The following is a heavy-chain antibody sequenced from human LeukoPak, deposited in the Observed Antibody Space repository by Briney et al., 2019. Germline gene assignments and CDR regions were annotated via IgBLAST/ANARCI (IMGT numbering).Heavy chain of an antibody. D-gene: IGHD3-22*01. CDR2: IIPILGIA. Sequence: SVKDSCKASGGTFRSYAISWVRQAPGQGLEWMGRIIPILGIANYAQKFQGRVTITADKSTSTAYMELSSLRSEDTAVYYCAQWLSTVRAFDYWGQGTLVTVSS. CDR1: GGTFRSYA. V-gene: IGHV1-69*04. J-gene: IGHJ4*02. CDR3: AQWLSTVRAFDY.